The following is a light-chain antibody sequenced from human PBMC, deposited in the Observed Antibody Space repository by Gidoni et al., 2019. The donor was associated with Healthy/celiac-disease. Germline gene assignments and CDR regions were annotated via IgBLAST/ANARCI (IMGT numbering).Light chain of an antibody. CDR1: SSDVGSYNR. CDR2: EVS. Sequence: QAALTQPHSVSGSPGQSVTISCTGTSSDVGSYNRVSWYQPPPGTAPQLMIYEVSNRPSGVPDRFSGSKSGNTASLTISGLQAEDEADYYFSSYTSSSTWVFGGGTKLTVL. CDR3: SSYTSSSTWV. J-gene: IGLJ3*02. V-gene: IGLV2-18*02.